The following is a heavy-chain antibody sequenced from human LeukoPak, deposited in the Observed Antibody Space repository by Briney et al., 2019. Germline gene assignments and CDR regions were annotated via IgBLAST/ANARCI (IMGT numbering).Heavy chain of an antibody. CDR2: ISGSGGST. V-gene: IGHV3-23*01. CDR1: GFTFSSYA. CDR3: LYYYDSSGYYYEQYFQH. J-gene: IGHJ1*01. D-gene: IGHD3-22*01. Sequence: GGSLRLSCAASGFTFSSYAMSWVRQAPGKGLEWVSAISGSGGSTYYADSVKGRFTISGDNSKNTLYLQMNSLRAEDTAVYYCLYYYDSSGYYYEQYFQHWGQGTLVTVSS.